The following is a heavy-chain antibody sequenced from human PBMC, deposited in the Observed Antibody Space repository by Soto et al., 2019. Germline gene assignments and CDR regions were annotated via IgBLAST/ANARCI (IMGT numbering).Heavy chain of an antibody. D-gene: IGHD1-26*01. CDR2: IYYSGST. CDR3: ARHGPLLYYCGMDV. CDR1: GGSISSSSYY. J-gene: IGHJ6*02. Sequence: SETLSLTCTVSGGSISSSSYYWGWIRQPPGKGLEWIGSIYYSGSTYYNPSLKSRVTISVDTSKNQFSLKLSSVTAADTAVYYCARHGPLLYYCGMDVWGQGTTVT. V-gene: IGHV4-39*01.